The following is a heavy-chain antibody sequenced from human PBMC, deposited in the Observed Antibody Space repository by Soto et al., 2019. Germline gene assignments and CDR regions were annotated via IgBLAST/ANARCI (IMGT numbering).Heavy chain of an antibody. Sequence: QVQLQESGPGLVKPSQTLSLTYTVSGGSLTSGGYYWSWIRQHPGKGLEWIGYIYHSGSTYYNPSLKSRVTISVDTSKNQFSLKLSSVTAADTAVYYCAKSRLEQYFFDSWGQGTLVSVSS. J-gene: IGHJ4*02. CDR3: AKSRLEQYFFDS. CDR1: GGSLTSGGYY. CDR2: IYHSGST. V-gene: IGHV4-31*03.